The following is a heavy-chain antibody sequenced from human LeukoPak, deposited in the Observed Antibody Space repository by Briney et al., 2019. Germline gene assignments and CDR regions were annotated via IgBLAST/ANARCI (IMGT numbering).Heavy chain of an antibody. D-gene: IGHD2-21*02. J-gene: IGHJ4*02. V-gene: IGHV4-59*02. Sequence: SETLSLTCTVSGGSVTSYYRSWIRQSPGKGLEGIGFMYYSGTTNYNPSLKSRVTISLGMSKNQFSLKLSSVTAADTAVYYCARLPMAVTPHVDYWGQGTLVTVSS. CDR2: MYYSGTT. CDR1: GGSVTSYY. CDR3: ARLPMAVTPHVDY.